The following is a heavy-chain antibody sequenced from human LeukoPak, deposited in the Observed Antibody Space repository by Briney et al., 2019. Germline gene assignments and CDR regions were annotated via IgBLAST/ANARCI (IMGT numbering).Heavy chain of an antibody. Sequence: PGGSLRLSCAASGFTFSDYNMNWVRQAPGKGLEWVSSISVSSTYIYYADSVKGRFTISRDNAKNSLYLQMNSLRAEDTALYYCARENYYYDSSGYYPSWGQGTLVTVSS. D-gene: IGHD3-22*01. CDR1: GFTFSDYN. CDR2: ISVSSTYI. J-gene: IGHJ5*02. V-gene: IGHV3-21*04. CDR3: ARENYYYDSSGYYPS.